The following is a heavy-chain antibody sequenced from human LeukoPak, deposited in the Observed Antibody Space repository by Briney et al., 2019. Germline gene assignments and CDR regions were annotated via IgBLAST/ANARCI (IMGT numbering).Heavy chain of an antibody. D-gene: IGHD2-21*02. CDR3: ARHGGAYCSGNCFYYFDY. J-gene: IGHJ4*02. Sequence: GESLKISCKGSGYSFSTHWIGWVRQMPGKGLEWMGIIYPDDSDITYSPPFQGQVTISADKSISTAYLQWSSPKASDTAIYYCARHGGAYCSGNCFYYFDYWGQGTLVTVSS. V-gene: IGHV5-51*01. CDR1: GYSFSTHW. CDR2: IYPDDSDI.